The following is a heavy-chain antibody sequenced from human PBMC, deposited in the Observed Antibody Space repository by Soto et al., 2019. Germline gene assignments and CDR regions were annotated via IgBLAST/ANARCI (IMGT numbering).Heavy chain of an antibody. CDR1: GFSFSIYW. CDR3: TTRKSGGEDD. J-gene: IGHJ1*01. CDR2: IRSNNDGGTA. Sequence: EVQLVESGGTLVKPGDSLRLSCAASGFSFSIYWLSWVRQAPGKGLEWVGRIRSNNDGGTAAYGDPVQGRITISRDDSKNTLYLQRNSLKTEDNVVYYCTTRKSGGEDDWGQGTLVTVSS. V-gene: IGHV3-15*02. D-gene: IGHD1-26*01.